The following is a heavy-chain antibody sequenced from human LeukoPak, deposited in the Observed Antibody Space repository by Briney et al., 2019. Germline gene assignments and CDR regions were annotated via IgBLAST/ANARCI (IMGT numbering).Heavy chain of an antibody. J-gene: IGHJ6*02. CDR3: ARDPGYDFWSGSAGYYYYGMDV. V-gene: IGHV4-59*01. Sequence: PSETLSLTCTVSGGSISSYYWSWIRQPPGKGLEWIGYIYYSGSTNYNPSLKSRVTISVDTSKNQFSLKLSSVTAADTAVYYCARDPGYDFWSGSAGYYYYGMDVWGQGTTVTVSS. CDR2: IYYSGST. CDR1: GGSISSYY. D-gene: IGHD3-3*01.